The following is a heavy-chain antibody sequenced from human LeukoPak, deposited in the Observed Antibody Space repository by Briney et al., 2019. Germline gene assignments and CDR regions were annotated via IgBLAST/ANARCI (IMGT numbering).Heavy chain of an antibody. V-gene: IGHV1-69*05. CDR2: IIPIFGTA. CDR1: GGTFSSYA. Sequence: ASVKVSCKASGGTFSSYAISWVRQAPGQGLEWMGRIIPIFGTANYAQKFQGRVTITTDESTSTAYMELSSLRSEDTAVYYCARGSDIVVVPAAIEAWFDPWGQGTLVTVSS. CDR3: ARGSDIVVVPAAIEAWFDP. J-gene: IGHJ5*02. D-gene: IGHD2-2*02.